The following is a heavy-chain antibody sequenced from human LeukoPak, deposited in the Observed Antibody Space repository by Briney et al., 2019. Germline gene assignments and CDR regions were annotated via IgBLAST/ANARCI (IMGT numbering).Heavy chain of an antibody. CDR1: GGSISSYY. V-gene: IGHV4-4*07. CDR3: ARDHQQSNWFDP. J-gene: IGHJ5*02. CDR2: IYTSGST. Sequence: MSSETLSLTCTVSGGSISSYYWSWIRQPAGKGLEWIGRIYTSGSTNYNSSLKSRVTISVDKSKNQFSLKLSSVTAADTAVYYCARDHQQSNWFDPWGQGTLVTVSS. D-gene: IGHD4-11*01.